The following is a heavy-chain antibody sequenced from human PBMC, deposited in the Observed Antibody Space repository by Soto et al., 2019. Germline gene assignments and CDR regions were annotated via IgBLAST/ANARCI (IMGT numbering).Heavy chain of an antibody. Sequence: EVQLLESGGGLVQPGGSLRLSCAASGCTFSSYAMSWVRQTPGKGLEWVSAISGSGGSTYYADSVKGRFTIARDNSKNTLYLQMTSLIAEDAAVYYCAKGLRIDLSTFDYWGQGPLVAVAS. CDR3: AKGLRIDLSTFDY. J-gene: IGHJ4*02. D-gene: IGHD5-18*01. CDR1: GCTFSSYA. CDR2: ISGSGGST. V-gene: IGHV3-23*01.